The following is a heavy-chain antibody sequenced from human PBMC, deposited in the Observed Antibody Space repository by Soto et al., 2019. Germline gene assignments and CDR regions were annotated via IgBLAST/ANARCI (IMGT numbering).Heavy chain of an antibody. J-gene: IGHJ4*02. CDR1: GGIFKNFD. Sequence: QVQLVQSGSEVKRPGSSVKVSCKTSGGIFKNFDIGWVRQSPGQGLEWMGEIIPLFNATNYAQKFRGRVTVTAGESTMTAYLVLTRLANGDTAVSFCAINAERNAQKFDFWGQGTLVTVSS. CDR2: IIPLFNAT. CDR3: AINAERNAQKFDF. D-gene: IGHD2-2*01. V-gene: IGHV1-69*01.